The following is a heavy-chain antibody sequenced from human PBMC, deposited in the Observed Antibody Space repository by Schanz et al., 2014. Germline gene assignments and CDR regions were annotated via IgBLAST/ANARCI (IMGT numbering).Heavy chain of an antibody. CDR1: GFSLDIFA. Sequence: EVHLLESGGGLVEPGGSLRLSCATSGFSLDIFAVSWVRQAPGTGLEWVSSFNDGGVNIYYADSVKGRFTISSDNSKSTLYLEMSSLRDEDTAVYHCARGRVLESWGQGTLVTVSS. CDR2: FNDGGVNI. J-gene: IGHJ5*02. V-gene: IGHV3-23*01. D-gene: IGHD1-1*01. CDR3: ARGRVLES.